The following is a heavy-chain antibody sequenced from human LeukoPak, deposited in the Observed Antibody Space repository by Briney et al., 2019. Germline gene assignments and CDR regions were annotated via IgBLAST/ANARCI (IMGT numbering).Heavy chain of an antibody. CDR1: GGSIRNGSYY. D-gene: IGHD5-12*01. J-gene: IGHJ4*02. Sequence: KASQTLSLTCTVSGGSIRNGSYYWSWIRQPPGKGLEWIGNIYHSGSTDYNPSLKSRVTMSVDTSKNQFSLNLSSVTAADTAVYYCARDRNSGYEFDYWGLGTLVTVSS. CDR2: IYHSGST. V-gene: IGHV4-30-4*01. CDR3: ARDRNSGYEFDY.